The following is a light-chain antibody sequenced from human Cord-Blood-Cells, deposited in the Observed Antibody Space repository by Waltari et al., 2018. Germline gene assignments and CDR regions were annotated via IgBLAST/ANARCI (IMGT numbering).Light chain of an antibody. J-gene: IGLJ1*01. CDR2: EGS. V-gene: IGLV2-23*01. CDR1: SSDVGSYNL. CDR3: CSYAGSSTYV. Sequence: QSALTQPASVSGSPGQSITISCTGTSSDVGSYNLVSWYQQHPGKAPKLMMYEGSKRPSGVSNRFSGSKSGNTASLKISGLQAEDEADYYCCSYAGSSTYVFGTGTKVTVL.